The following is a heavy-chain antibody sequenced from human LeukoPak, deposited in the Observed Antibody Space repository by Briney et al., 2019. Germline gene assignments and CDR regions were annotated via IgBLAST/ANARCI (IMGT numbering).Heavy chain of an antibody. CDR3: ARESYYYGSGSSQRRPFDY. CDR2: IYPGDSDT. CDR1: GYSFTSYW. V-gene: IGHV5-51*01. D-gene: IGHD3-10*01. J-gene: IGHJ4*02. Sequence: GESLKISCKGSGYSFTSYWIGWVRQMPGKGLEWMGIIYPGDSDTRYSPSFQGQVTISADKSISTAYLQWSSLKASDTAMYYCARESYYYGSGSSQRRPFDYWGQGTLVTVSS.